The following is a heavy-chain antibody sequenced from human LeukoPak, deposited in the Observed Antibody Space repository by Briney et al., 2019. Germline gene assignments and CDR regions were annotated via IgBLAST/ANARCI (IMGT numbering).Heavy chain of an antibody. V-gene: IGHV3-23*01. CDR3: AIETGGYFDY. J-gene: IGHJ4*02. CDR2: ISGSGGST. CDR1: GFTFSSYA. Sequence: GGSLRLSCAASGFTFSSYAVSWVRQAPGKGLEWVSAISGSGGSTYYADSVKGRFTISRDNSKNTLYLQVNSLRAEDTAVYYCAIETGGYFDYWGQGTLVTVSS. D-gene: IGHD2-8*02.